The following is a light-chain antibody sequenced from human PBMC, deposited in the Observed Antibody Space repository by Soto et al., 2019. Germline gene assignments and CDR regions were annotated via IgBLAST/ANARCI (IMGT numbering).Light chain of an antibody. J-gene: IGKJ4*01. CDR3: QQGYSALQLT. CDR2: VSS. CDR1: ENINSY. Sequence: DIQMTQSPSSLSASVGDRVSITCRASENINSYLNWYQQNLGKAPKLLIYVSSTLQSGVPSRFSGSRYGTEFTLTIISLQPKDFATYYWQQGYSALQLTFGGGIKVEFK. V-gene: IGKV1-39*01.